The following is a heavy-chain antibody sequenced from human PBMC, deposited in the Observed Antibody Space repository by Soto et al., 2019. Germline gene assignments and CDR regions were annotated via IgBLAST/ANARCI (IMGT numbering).Heavy chain of an antibody. Sequence: QVQLQESGPGLVKPSQTLSLTCTVSGGSISSGGYYWSWIRQHPGKGLEWIGYIYYSGSTYYNPALKSRVTISVDTSKNQFSLKLSSVTAADTAVYYCARDHNHQGAADYWGQGTLVTVSS. V-gene: IGHV4-31*03. CDR3: ARDHNHQGAADY. CDR1: GGSISSGGYY. D-gene: IGHD1-20*01. CDR2: IYYSGST. J-gene: IGHJ4*02.